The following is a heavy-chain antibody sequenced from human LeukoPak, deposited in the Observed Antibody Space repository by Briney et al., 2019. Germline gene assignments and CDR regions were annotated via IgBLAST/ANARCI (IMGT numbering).Heavy chain of an antibody. Sequence: SETLSLTCTVSGGSLSSYYWSWIRQPPGKGLEWIGYIYYSGSTNYNPSLKSRVTISVDTSKNQFSLKLSSVTAADTAVYYCARHEAAAGKWAHYYYYMDVWGKGTTVTVSS. CDR2: IYYSGST. CDR3: ARHEAAAGKWAHYYYYMDV. V-gene: IGHV4-59*08. J-gene: IGHJ6*03. D-gene: IGHD6-13*01. CDR1: GGSLSSYY.